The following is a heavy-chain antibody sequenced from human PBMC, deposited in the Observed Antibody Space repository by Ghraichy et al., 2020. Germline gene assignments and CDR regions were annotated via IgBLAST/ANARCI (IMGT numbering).Heavy chain of an antibody. D-gene: IGHD3/OR15-3a*01. J-gene: IGHJ6*02. Sequence: SETLSLTCAVYGGSFSGYYWSWIRQPPGKGLEWIGEINHSGSTNYNPSLKSRVTILVDTSKKQFSLKLRFVTAADTAVYWCAGPGRTGYTSYYYGMDVWGQGTTVTVSS. CDR1: GGSFSGYY. CDR3: AGPGRTGYTSYYYGMDV. CDR2: INHSGST. V-gene: IGHV4-34*01.